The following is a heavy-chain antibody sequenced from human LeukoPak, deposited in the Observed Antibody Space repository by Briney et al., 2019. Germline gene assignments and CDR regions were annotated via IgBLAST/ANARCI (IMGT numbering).Heavy chain of an antibody. CDR3: SRFAASSPVYYFDY. CDR1: GGSISSSSYY. Sequence: SETLSLTCTVSGGSISSSSYYWGWIRQPPGKGLEWIGSAYYDGSTYYNPPLKSRLTIFVDTSKNQFSLKLSSVTAADTAMYYCSRFAASSPVYYFDYWGQGTLVTVSS. V-gene: IGHV4-39*01. D-gene: IGHD6-13*01. CDR2: AYYDGST. J-gene: IGHJ4*02.